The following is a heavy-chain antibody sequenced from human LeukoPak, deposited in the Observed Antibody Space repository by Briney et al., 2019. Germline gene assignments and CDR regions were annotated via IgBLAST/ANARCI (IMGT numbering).Heavy chain of an antibody. D-gene: IGHD3-22*01. V-gene: IGHV3-64*01. CDR2: ISSNGGST. CDR3: ARTDSSGYYSFDY. Sequence: GGSLRLSCAASGFTFSSYAMHWVRQAPGKGLEYVSAISSNGGSTYYANSVKGSFTISRDNSKNALYLQMGSLRAEDMAVYYCARTDSSGYYSFDYWGQGTLVTVSS. CDR1: GFTFSSYA. J-gene: IGHJ4*02.